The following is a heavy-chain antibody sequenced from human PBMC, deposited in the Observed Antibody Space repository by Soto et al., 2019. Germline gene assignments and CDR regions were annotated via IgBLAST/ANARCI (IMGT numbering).Heavy chain of an antibody. CDR3: ARVSGSYYYGMDV. J-gene: IGHJ6*02. CDR1: GGSISSSNW. CDR2: IYHSVST. V-gene: IGHV4-4*02. D-gene: IGHD1-26*01. Sequence: QVQLQESGPGLVKPSGTLSLTCAVSGGSISSSNWWSWVRQPPGKGLEWIGEIYHSVSTNYHPSRKRQVPLSVDKFTNQFSLRLTSVTAADTAGYYCARVSGSYYYGMDVWGHGTTVTVSS.